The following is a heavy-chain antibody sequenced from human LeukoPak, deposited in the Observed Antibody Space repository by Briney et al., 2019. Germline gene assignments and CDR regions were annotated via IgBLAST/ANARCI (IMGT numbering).Heavy chain of an antibody. J-gene: IGHJ4*02. CDR1: GFTFSAYW. CDR3: ARDRRGGSGDY. V-gene: IGHV3-74*01. Sequence: PGGSLRLSCAASGFTFSAYWMHWVRQAPGKGLVWVSRINNDGSSTTYADSVKGRFTISRDNAKNTLYLQMNSLRAEDTAVYYCARDRRGGSGDYWGQGTLVTVSS. CDR2: INNDGSST. D-gene: IGHD1-26*01.